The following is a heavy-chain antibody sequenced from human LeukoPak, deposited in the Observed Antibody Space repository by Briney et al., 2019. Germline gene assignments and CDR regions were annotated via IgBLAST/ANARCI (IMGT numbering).Heavy chain of an antibody. CDR2: ISSSSSYI. Sequence: GGSLRLSCAASGFTFSDYYMSWIRQAPGKGLEWVSSISSSSSYIYYADSVKGRFTISRDNAKNSLYLQMNSLRAEDTAVYYCARDPGVVATGDWGQGTLVTVSS. CDR1: GFTFSDYY. D-gene: IGHD5-12*01. V-gene: IGHV3-11*06. J-gene: IGHJ4*02. CDR3: ARDPGVVATGD.